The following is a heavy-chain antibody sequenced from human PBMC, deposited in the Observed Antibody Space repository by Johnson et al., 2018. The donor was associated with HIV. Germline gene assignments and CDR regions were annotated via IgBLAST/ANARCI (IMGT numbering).Heavy chain of an antibody. D-gene: IGHD6-13*01. Sequence: VQLVESGGGLVKPGGSLRLSCAASGFTFSNAWMSWVRQAPGKGLEWVGRIKSKTDGGTTDYAAPVKGRFTISRDASKNTLYLQMNSLKTEDTAVYYCAKAFSSSLSDAFDIWGQGTMVTVSS. J-gene: IGHJ3*02. CDR2: IKSKTDGGTT. CDR3: AKAFSSSLSDAFDI. CDR1: GFTFSNAW. V-gene: IGHV3-15*01.